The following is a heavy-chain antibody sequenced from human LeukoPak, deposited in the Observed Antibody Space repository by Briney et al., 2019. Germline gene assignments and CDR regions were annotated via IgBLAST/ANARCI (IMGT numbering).Heavy chain of an antibody. CDR3: AGSSSFLLGY. V-gene: IGHV3-53*01. Sequence: GGSLRLSCAASGFTVSNNYMSWVRQAPGKGLERVSVIYSGGSTYYAEYVEGRFTISSDNSTNTPKLQINSMRGEDTTVLYLAGSSSFLLGYWGEGALVTVSS. D-gene: IGHD6-6*01. CDR2: IYSGGST. CDR1: GFTVSNNY. J-gene: IGHJ4*02.